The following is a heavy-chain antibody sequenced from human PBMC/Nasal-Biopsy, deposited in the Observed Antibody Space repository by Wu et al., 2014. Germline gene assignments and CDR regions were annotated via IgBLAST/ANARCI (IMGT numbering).Heavy chain of an antibody. CDR1: GFTFSSYG. D-gene: IGHD2-15*01. Sequence: CAASGFTFSSYGMHWVRQAPGKGLEWVAVISYDGSNKYYADSVKGRFTISRDNSKNTLYLQMNSLRAEDTAVYYCARGVVAAYLIDHWGQGTLVTVSS. CDR2: ISYDGSNK. V-gene: IGHV3-30*03. CDR3: ARGVVAAYLIDH. J-gene: IGHJ4*02.